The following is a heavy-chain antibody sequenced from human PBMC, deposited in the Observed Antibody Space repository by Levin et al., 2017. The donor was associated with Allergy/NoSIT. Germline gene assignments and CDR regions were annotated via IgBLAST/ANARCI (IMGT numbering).Heavy chain of an antibody. V-gene: IGHV3-23*01. CDR1: GFTFSSYA. D-gene: IGHD6-13*01. CDR2: ISGSGGST. CDR3: AKGFAEIKYSSSWYVIDY. J-gene: IGHJ4*02. Sequence: GGSLRLSCAASGFTFSSYAMSWVRQAPGKGLEWVSAISGSGGSTYYADSVKGRFTISRDNSKNTLYLQMNSLRAEDTAVYYCAKGFAEIKYSSSWYVIDYWGQGTLVTVSS.